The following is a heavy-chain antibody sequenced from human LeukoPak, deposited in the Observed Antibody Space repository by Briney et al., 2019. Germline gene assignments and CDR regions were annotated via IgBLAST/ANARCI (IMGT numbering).Heavy chain of an antibody. D-gene: IGHD3-10*01. V-gene: IGHV1-24*01. CDR2: FDPENGAT. CDR3: AATEWELLTTNSPFDR. J-gene: IGHJ4*02. CDR1: GHTVTELA. Sequence: GAPVKVSCKVSGHTVTELAIFWVRQAPGKGLEWMGGFDPENGATIYPQSFQDRVTMTEDTSTDTAYMDLRGLTSDDTAVYYCAATEWELLTTNSPFDRWGQGTLVIVSS.